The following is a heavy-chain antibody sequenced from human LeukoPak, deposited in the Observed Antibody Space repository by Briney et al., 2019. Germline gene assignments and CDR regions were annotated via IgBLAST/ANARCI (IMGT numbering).Heavy chain of an antibody. J-gene: IGHJ4*02. CDR2: ISSSGRTI. CDR1: GFPFDDYG. D-gene: IGHD5-24*01. CDR3: AKVDDYGDY. Sequence: GGSLRLSCAASGFPFDDYGMNWVRQAPGKGLEWVSYISSSGRTIYYADSVKGRFTISRDNAKNSMYLLMNSLKSEDTAVYYCAKVDDYGDYWGQGTLVTVSS. V-gene: IGHV3-48*01.